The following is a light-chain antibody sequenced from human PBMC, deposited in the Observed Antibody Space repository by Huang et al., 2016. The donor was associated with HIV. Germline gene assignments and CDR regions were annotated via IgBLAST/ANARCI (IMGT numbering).Light chain of an antibody. Sequence: IVLTQSPATLSLSPGERATLSCRASQILNKFLAWYQQKPGQAPSLLIYNATDRATGVPARFSGGGSGTDFTLTITDLKAEDFAIYYCQQRSSSLTFGGGTKVEIK. CDR2: NAT. CDR1: QILNKF. J-gene: IGKJ4*01. CDR3: QQRSSSLT. V-gene: IGKV3-11*01.